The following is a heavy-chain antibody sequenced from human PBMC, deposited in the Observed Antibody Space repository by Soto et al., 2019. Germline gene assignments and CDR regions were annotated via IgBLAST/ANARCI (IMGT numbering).Heavy chain of an antibody. J-gene: IGHJ6*02. CDR3: ARQAVVNVPYYYYGMDV. D-gene: IGHD2-21*01. V-gene: IGHV4-39*01. CDR2: IYYSGST. Sequence: PSETLSLTCTVSGGSISSSSYYWGWIRQPPGKGLEWIGSIYYSGSTYYNPSLKSRVTISVDTSKNQFSLKLSSVTAADTAVYYCARQAVVNVPYYYYGMDVWGQGTTVTVSS. CDR1: GGSISSSSYY.